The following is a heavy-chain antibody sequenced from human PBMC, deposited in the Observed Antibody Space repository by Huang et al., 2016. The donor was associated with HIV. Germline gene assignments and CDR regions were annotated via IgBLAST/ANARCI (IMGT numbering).Heavy chain of an antibody. CDR1: GDFISSTNYY. D-gene: IGHD6-13*01. J-gene: IGHJ4*02. V-gene: IGHV4-39*01. Sequence: QLQLQESGPGQVKPSETLSLTCTVSGDFISSTNYYWGWIRQSPGKGLEWVGSVFQSGSTHYNPSLKSLVTLSVYTSRTQFSLRLNSVTAADTAVYYCASQHIGAAATWFWGRGTQVAVSS. CDR3: ASQHIGAAATWF. CDR2: VFQSGST.